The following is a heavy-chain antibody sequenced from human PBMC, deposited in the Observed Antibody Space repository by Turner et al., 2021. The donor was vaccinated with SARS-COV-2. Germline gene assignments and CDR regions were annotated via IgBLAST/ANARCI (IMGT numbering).Heavy chain of an antibody. CDR1: GYTFTGYY. CDR2: INPNSGGT. J-gene: IGHJ5*02. Sequence: QVQLVQSGAEVKKPGASVKVSCKASGYTFTGYYMNWVRQAPGQGLEWMGWINPNSGGTTYAQKFQGRVTMTRDTSITTAYMELSRLRSDDTAVYYCARIPHLMVGIRFDPWGQGTLVTVSS. D-gene: IGHD2-8*01. CDR3: ARIPHLMVGIRFDP. V-gene: IGHV1-2*02.